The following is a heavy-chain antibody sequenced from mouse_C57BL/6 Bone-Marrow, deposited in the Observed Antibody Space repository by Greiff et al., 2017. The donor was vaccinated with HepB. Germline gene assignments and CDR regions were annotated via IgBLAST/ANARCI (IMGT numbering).Heavy chain of an antibody. Sequence: QVQLQQPGAELVKPGASVKMSCKASGYTFTSYWITWVKQRPGQGLEWIGDIYPGSGSTNYNEKFKSKATLTVDTSSSTAYMQLSSLTSEDSAVYYCARWQLRPYYFDYWGQGTTLTVSS. CDR3: ARWQLRPYYFDY. D-gene: IGHD3-2*02. J-gene: IGHJ2*01. CDR1: GYTFTSYW. V-gene: IGHV1-55*01. CDR2: IYPGSGST.